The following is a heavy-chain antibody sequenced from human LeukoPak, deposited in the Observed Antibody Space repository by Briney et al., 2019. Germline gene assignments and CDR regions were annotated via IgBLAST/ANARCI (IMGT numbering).Heavy chain of an antibody. CDR3: ARAGRITGTTALFDY. J-gene: IGHJ4*02. D-gene: IGHD1-20*01. Sequence: PSETLSLTCTVSGGSISSYYWSWIRQPPGKGLEWIGEINHSGSTNYNPSLKSRVTISVDTSKNQFSLKLSSVTAADTAVYYCARAGRITGTTALFDYWGQGTLVTVSS. V-gene: IGHV4-34*01. CDR1: GGSISSYY. CDR2: INHSGST.